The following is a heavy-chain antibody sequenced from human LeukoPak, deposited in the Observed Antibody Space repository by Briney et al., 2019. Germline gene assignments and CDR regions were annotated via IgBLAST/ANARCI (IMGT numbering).Heavy chain of an antibody. CDR1: GFNFGNYW. Sequence: PGGSLRLSCAASGFNFGNYWMSWVRQTPGKGLEWVANINREGSEKYYVDSVAGQFTISRDNAKNSLFLQMNTLRVEDTAVYYCARRRGYSYGRNNYYFDYWGQGTLVTVSS. CDR2: INREGSEK. CDR3: ARRRGYSYGRNNYYFDY. D-gene: IGHD5-18*01. J-gene: IGHJ4*01. V-gene: IGHV3-7*03.